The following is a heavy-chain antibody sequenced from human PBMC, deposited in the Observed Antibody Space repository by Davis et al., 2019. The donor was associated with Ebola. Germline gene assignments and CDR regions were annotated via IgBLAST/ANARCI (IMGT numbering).Heavy chain of an antibody. CDR2: IYYSGST. J-gene: IGHJ6*02. D-gene: IGHD3-22*01. CDR3: ARVTYYDRWGMDV. CDR1: GGSISSYY. Sequence: PSETLSLTCTVSGGSISSYYWSWIRQPPGKGLEWIGYIYYSGSTNYNPSLKSRVTISVDTSKNQFSLKLSSVTAADTAVYYCARVTYYDRWGMDVWGQGTTVTVSS. V-gene: IGHV4-59*01.